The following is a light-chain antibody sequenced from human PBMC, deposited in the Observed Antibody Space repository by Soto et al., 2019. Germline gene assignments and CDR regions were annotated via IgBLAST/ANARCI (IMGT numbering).Light chain of an antibody. CDR2: GAS. Sequence: EIVMTQSPATLSVYPGERATLSCRASQSVSSNLAWYQQKPGQAPRLLSYGASTRATGIPARFSGSGSGTEFPLTISRLQSEDFAVYYCQQYNNWPPYTFGQGTKLEIK. CDR3: QQYNNWPPYT. V-gene: IGKV3-15*01. J-gene: IGKJ2*01. CDR1: QSVSSN.